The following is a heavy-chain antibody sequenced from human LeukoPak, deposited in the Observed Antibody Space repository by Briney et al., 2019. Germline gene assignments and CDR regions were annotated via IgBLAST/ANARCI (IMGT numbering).Heavy chain of an antibody. V-gene: IGHV4-4*07. CDR1: GGSINSYY. J-gene: IGHJ4*02. CDR3: ARAGYTISSYRFDY. CDR2: IYTTGRT. Sequence: PSETLSLTCTVSGGSINSYYWSWIRQPAGKGLEFIGRIYTTGRTNYNPSLKSQVSMSVDTSKNKFSLELRSVTAADTAVYFCARAGYTISSYRFDYWGQGALVTVSS. D-gene: IGHD3-16*02.